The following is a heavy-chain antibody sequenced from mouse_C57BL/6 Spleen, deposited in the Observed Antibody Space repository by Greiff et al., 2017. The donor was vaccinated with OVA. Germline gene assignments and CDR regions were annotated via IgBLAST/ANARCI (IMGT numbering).Heavy chain of an antibody. V-gene: IGHV1-82*01. Sequence: VQLQQSGPELVKPGASVKISCKASGYAFSSSWMNWVKQRPGKGLEWIGRIYPGDGDTNYNGKFKGKATLTANKSSSTAYMQLSSLTSVDSAVYFCARDYYGSSYYWYFDVWGTGTTVTVSS. CDR3: ARDYYGSSYYWYFDV. CDR2: IYPGDGDT. CDR1: GYAFSSSW. D-gene: IGHD1-1*01. J-gene: IGHJ1*03.